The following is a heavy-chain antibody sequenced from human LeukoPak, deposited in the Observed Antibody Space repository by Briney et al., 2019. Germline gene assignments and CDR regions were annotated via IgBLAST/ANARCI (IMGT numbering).Heavy chain of an antibody. J-gene: IGHJ4*02. CDR1: GGSISGYH. D-gene: IGHD1-26*01. CDR3: ARGDGSYFFYYFDY. CDR2: IYYSGSS. V-gene: IGHV4-59*08. Sequence: PSETLSLTCNVSGGSISGYHWSWIRQPPGKGLEWLGYIYYSGSSNYNPSLKSRVTISVDTSKNQFSLKLSSVTAADTAVYYCARGDGSYFFYYFDYWGQGTLVTVSS.